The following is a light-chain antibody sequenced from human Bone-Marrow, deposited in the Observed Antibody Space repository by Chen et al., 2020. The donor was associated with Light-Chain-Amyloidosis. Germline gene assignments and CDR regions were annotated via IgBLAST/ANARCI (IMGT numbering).Light chain of an antibody. CDR1: SGYSDYV. Sequence: QPVLTQQASASASLGASVTLTCTLSSGYSDYVVDWYQQRPGKGPRFVMRVGTGGIEGSKGDGSRDRFSVFDSGRDRYLTIKNSQYEDEVVDHCGADHGSGNDFRGIFAGGTKLTVL. J-gene: IGLJ2*01. CDR3: GADHGSGNDFRGI. V-gene: IGLV9-49*02. CDR2: VGTGGIEG.